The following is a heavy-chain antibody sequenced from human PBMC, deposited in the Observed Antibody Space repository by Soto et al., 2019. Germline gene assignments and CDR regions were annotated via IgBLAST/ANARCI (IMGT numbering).Heavy chain of an antibody. CDR3: AGDTAYDYYYYYGMDV. Sequence: LSLTCAVYGGSFSGYYWSWIRQPPGKGLEWIGEINHSGSTNYNPSLKSRVTISVDTSKNQFSLKLSSVTAADTAVYYCAGDTAYDYYYYYGMDVWGQGTTVTVSS. V-gene: IGHV4-34*01. D-gene: IGHD5-18*01. J-gene: IGHJ6*02. CDR2: INHSGST. CDR1: GGSFSGYY.